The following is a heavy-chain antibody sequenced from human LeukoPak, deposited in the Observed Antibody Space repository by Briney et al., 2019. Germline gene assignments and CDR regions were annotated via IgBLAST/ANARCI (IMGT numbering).Heavy chain of an antibody. D-gene: IGHD2-2*01. Sequence: GESLKISCKGSGYSFTSYWIGWVRQMPGKGLEWMGIIYPGDSDTRYSPSFQGQVTISADKSINTAFLHWSSLKPSDTAIYYCARLDRGYQLPGEGFDYWGQGTLVTVSS. CDR1: GYSFTSYW. CDR2: IYPGDSDT. CDR3: ARLDRGYQLPGEGFDY. V-gene: IGHV5-51*01. J-gene: IGHJ4*02.